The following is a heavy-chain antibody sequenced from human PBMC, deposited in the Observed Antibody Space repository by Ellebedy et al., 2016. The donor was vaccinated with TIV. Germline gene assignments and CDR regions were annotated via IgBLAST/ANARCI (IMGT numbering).Heavy chain of an antibody. Sequence: AASVKVSCKVSGYTLTELSMHWVRQAPGKGLEWMGGFDPEDCETIYAQKFQGRVTMTEDTSTNTAYMELSSLRSEDTAVYYCATGVRRITIFGVVNVGMDVWGQGTTVTVSS. CDR1: GYTLTELS. CDR2: FDPEDCET. D-gene: IGHD3-3*01. CDR3: ATGVRRITIFGVVNVGMDV. V-gene: IGHV1-24*01. J-gene: IGHJ6*02.